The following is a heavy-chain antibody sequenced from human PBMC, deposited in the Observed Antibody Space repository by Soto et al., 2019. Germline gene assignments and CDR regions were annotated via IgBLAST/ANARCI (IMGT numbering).Heavy chain of an antibody. J-gene: IGHJ5*02. CDR3: ARSINP. CDR1: GGSISNYY. V-gene: IGHV4-59*06. CDR2: IYYSGST. D-gene: IGHD3-10*01. Sequence: SETLSLTCIVSGGSISNYYWSWIRQPPGKGLEWIGYIYYSGSTYYNPSLKSRVTISVDTSKNQFSLKLSSVTAADTAVYYCARSINPWGQGTLVTVSS.